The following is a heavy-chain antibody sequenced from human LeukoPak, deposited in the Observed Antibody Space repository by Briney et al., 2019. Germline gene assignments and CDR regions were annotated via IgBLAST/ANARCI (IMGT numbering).Heavy chain of an antibody. Sequence: PSETLSLTCTVSGDSISSYYCSWIRQPPGKGLEWIGYIYYSGSTSYNPSLKSRVTISLDMPNNQFSLKLRSVTAADTAVYYCARGHSIEPYYYYYYMDVWGKGTTVTVSS. CDR2: IYYSGST. CDR3: ARGHSIEPYYYYYYMDV. J-gene: IGHJ6*03. V-gene: IGHV4-59*01. D-gene: IGHD4-11*01. CDR1: GDSISSYY.